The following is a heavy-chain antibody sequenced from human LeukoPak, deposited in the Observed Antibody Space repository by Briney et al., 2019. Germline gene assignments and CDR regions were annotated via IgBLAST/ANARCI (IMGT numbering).Heavy chain of an antibody. J-gene: IGHJ4*02. CDR2: INPSGGST. Sequence: GASVKVSCKASGYTFTSYYMHWVRQAPGQGLEWMGIINPSGGSTSYAQKFQGRVTITADESTSTAYMELSSLRSEDTAVYYCARESPHQFSSGWYFDYWGQGTLVTVSS. CDR3: ARESPHQFSSGWYFDY. D-gene: IGHD6-19*01. V-gene: IGHV1-46*01. CDR1: GYTFTSYY.